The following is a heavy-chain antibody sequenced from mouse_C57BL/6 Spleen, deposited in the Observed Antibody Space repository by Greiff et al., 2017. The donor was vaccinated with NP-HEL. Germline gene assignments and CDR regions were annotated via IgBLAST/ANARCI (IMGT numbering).Heavy chain of an antibody. Sequence: VQLQQSGAELVKPGASVKLSCTASGFNIKDYYMHWVKQRTEQGLEWIGRIDPEDGETKYASKFQGKATITADTSSNTAYLQLSSLTSEDTAVYYCARSGYYDSAWFAYWGQGTLVTVSA. V-gene: IGHV14-2*01. CDR3: ARSGYYDSAWFAY. CDR1: GFNIKDYY. CDR2: IDPEDGET. J-gene: IGHJ3*01. D-gene: IGHD2-4*01.